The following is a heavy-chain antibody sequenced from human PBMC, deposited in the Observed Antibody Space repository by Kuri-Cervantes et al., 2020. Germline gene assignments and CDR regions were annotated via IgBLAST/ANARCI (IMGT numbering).Heavy chain of an antibody. D-gene: IGHD4-11*01. Sequence: GESLKISCAASGFTFSSCSMNWVRQAPGKRLEWVSYISSSSSTIYYADSVKGRFTISRDNAKNSLFLQMNSLRDEDTAIYYCARDIYNFDYWGQGTLVTVSS. CDR3: ARDIYNFDY. CDR2: ISSSSSTI. J-gene: IGHJ4*02. CDR1: GFTFSSCS. V-gene: IGHV3-48*02.